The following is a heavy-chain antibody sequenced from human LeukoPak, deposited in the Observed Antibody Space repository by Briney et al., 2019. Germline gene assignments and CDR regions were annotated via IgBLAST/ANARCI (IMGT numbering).Heavy chain of an antibody. CDR3: AGYGFRVVDY. CDR2: IYHSGNT. Sequence: KPSGTLSLTCAVSGGSISNSNWWSWVRQPPGKGLEWIGEIYHSGNTNYNPSLKSRVTISVDTSKNQFSLKLSSVTAADTAVYYCAGYGFRVVDYWGQGTLVTVSS. J-gene: IGHJ4*02. D-gene: IGHD3-10*01. V-gene: IGHV4-4*02. CDR1: GGSISNSNW.